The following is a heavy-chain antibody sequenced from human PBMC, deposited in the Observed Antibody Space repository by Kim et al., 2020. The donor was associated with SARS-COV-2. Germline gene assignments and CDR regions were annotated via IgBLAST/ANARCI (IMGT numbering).Heavy chain of an antibody. V-gene: IGHV6-1*01. J-gene: IGHJ2*01. CDR1: GDSVSSNSAA. D-gene: IGHD3-10*01. Sequence: SQTLSLTCAISGDSVSSNSAAWNWIRQSPSRGLEWLGRTYYRSKWYNDYAVSVKSRITINPDTSKNQFSLQLNSLTPEDTAVYYCVGGMYYGSGSPSWYFDLWGRGTLVTVSS. CDR3: VGGMYYGSGSPSWYFDL. CDR2: TYYRSKWYN.